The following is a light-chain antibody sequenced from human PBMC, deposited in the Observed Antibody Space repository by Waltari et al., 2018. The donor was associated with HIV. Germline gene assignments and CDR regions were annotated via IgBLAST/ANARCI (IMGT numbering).Light chain of an antibody. CDR3: QQYTSYST. CDR2: KAS. Sequence: DIQMTQSPSTLSASVGDRVTITCRASQSISTWLAWYQQKAGKAPKLLIYKASSLEGEVPSRFSGSGSGTEFTLTISSLQPDDSATYYCQQYTSYSTFGGGTKVEIK. V-gene: IGKV1-5*03. CDR1: QSISTW. J-gene: IGKJ4*01.